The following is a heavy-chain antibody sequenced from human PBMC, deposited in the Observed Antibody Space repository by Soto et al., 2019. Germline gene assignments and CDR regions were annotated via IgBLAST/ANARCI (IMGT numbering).Heavy chain of an antibody. J-gene: IGHJ6*03. Sequence: QVQLLQSGAEVKKPGASVKVSCKASGYTFTNYGITWVRQAPGQGLEWMGWISAYNGDTHYTQRLQGRVTMTTDTSTRTAYMELRALRSAPTAVYYCASVRQLVGYFYSYMDVWGKGTTVTVSS. CDR2: ISAYNGDT. CDR3: ASVRQLVGYFYSYMDV. V-gene: IGHV1-18*01. D-gene: IGHD6-6*01. CDR1: GYTFTNYG.